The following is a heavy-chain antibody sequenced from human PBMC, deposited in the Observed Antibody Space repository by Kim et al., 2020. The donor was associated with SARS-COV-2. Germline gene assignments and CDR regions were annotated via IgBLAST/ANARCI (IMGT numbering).Heavy chain of an antibody. Sequence: GSTYYADSVKGRFTISRDNRKNSLYLQMNSLRTEDTALYYCAATTSEANYWGQGTLVTVSS. D-gene: IGHD1-26*01. CDR2: GST. J-gene: IGHJ4*02. V-gene: IGHV3-43*01. CDR3: AATTSEANY.